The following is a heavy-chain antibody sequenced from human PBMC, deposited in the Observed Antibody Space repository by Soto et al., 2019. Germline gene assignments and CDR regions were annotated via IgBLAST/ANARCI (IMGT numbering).Heavy chain of an antibody. CDR1: GYTFTSYG. CDR3: ARDKGYCSSTSCYSHGMDV. J-gene: IGHJ6*02. Sequence: ASVKVSCKASGYTFTSYGMSWVRQAPGQGLEWMGWVSAYNGNTNYAQKLQGRVTMTTDTSTSTAYMELRSLRSDDTAVYYCARDKGYCSSTSCYSHGMDVWGQGTTVTVSS. CDR2: VSAYNGNT. V-gene: IGHV1-18*04. D-gene: IGHD2-2*02.